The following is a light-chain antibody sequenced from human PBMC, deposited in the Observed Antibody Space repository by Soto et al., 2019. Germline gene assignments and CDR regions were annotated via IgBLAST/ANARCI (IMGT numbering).Light chain of an antibody. J-gene: IGKJ1*01. CDR1: QSVSSY. CDR3: QQYNNWPLT. V-gene: IGKV3-15*01. Sequence: EIVLTQSPGTLSLSPGERATLSCRAGQSVSSYLNWYQQKPGQAPILLFYAACTRGSGISGRFSGSGSGTESPPTISSLHSEDFAVYYCQQYNNWPLTFGQGTKVDIK. CDR2: AAC.